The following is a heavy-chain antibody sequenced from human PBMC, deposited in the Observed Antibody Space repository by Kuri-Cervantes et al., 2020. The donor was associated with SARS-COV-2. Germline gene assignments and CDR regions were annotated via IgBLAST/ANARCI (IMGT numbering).Heavy chain of an antibody. CDR3: AKDGSSSWTGYFQH. CDR1: GFTFSSYS. CDR2: ISSSSSYI. Sequence: GGSLRLSCAASGFTFSSYSMNWVRPAPGKGLEWVSSISSSSSYIYYADSVKGRFTVSRDNAKNSLYLQMNSLRAEDTALYYCAKDGSSSWTGYFQHWGQGTLVTVSS. J-gene: IGHJ1*01. V-gene: IGHV3-21*04. D-gene: IGHD6-13*01.